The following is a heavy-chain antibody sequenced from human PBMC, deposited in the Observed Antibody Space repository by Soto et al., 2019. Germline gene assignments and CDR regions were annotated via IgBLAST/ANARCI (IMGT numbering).Heavy chain of an antibody. V-gene: IGHV3-30-3*01. D-gene: IGHD3-22*01. CDR2: ISYDGSNK. CDR1: GFTFSSYA. J-gene: IGHJ4*02. CDR3: ARVLGGYPNFDY. Sequence: QVQLVESGGGVVQPGRSLRLSCAASGFTFSSYALHWVRQAPGKGLEWVAFISYDGSNKFYADSVKGRFTISRDTSKNTLYLHMNSLRAEDTAVYYCARVLGGYPNFDYWGQGTLVTVSS.